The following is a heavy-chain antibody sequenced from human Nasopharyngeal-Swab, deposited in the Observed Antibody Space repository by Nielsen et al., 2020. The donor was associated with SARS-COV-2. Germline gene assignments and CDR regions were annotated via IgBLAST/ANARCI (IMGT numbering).Heavy chain of an antibody. J-gene: IGHJ6*02. D-gene: IGHD5-18*01. Sequence: GESLKISCAASGFTFSSYDMHWVRQAAGKGLEWVSSIDSAGNTYSADSVKGRFTDSRENAKNSFDLQMNSLRAGDTAVYYCARLPHGYAYGRYYYHGMDFWVQGTTVTVSS. CDR1: GFTFSSYD. CDR3: ARLPHGYAYGRYYYHGMDF. V-gene: IGHV3-13*04. CDR2: IDSAGNT.